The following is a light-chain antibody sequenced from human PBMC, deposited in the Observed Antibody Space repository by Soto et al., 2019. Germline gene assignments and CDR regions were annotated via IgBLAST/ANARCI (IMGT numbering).Light chain of an antibody. J-gene: IGLJ1*01. Sequence: QSVLAQPASVSGSPGQSITISCTGTSSDVGAYNYVSWYQHHPGKVPKLLIYEVTNRPSGVSDRFSGSKSGNTASLTISGPQAEDEADYYCSSKRDSSSLCVFGTGTKV. CDR1: SSDVGAYNY. V-gene: IGLV2-14*01. CDR3: SSKRDSSSLCV. CDR2: EVT.